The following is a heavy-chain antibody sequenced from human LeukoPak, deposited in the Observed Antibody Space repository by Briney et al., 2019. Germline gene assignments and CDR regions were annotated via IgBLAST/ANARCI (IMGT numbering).Heavy chain of an antibody. V-gene: IGHV4-34*01. CDR3: ARGQVPAARGYNWFDP. CDR2: INARGDT. D-gene: IGHD2-2*01. Sequence: SETLSLTCAVYGWAFNDYYWNWIRQPPGNGLEWIGEINARGDTNYNPSLKSPVTISVDTSKKQFSLRLTSMIAADTALYYCARGQVPAARGYNWFDPWGQGTLVTVSS. CDR1: GWAFNDYY. J-gene: IGHJ5*02.